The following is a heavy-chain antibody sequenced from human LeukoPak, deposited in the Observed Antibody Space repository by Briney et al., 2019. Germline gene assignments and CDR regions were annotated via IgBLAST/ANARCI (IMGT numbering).Heavy chain of an antibody. V-gene: IGHV3-7*01. CDR2: IKQDGSEK. CDR3: ARGGGSSDY. Sequence: GGSLRLSCAASGFTFSSYGVHWVRQAPGKGLEWVAIIKQDGSEKYYVDSVKGRFTISRDNANNSLYLQMNSLRAEDTAVYYCARGGGSSDYWGQGTLVTVSS. D-gene: IGHD1-26*01. J-gene: IGHJ4*02. CDR1: GFTFSSYG.